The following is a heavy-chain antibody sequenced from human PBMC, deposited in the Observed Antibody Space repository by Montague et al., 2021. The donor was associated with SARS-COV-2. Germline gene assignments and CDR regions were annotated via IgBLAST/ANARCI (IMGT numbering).Heavy chain of an antibody. Sequence: SETLSLTCAVSGGSISSGTWWTWVRQPPGKGLEWIGSISYTGSTYHNPSLKSRVTMSVDTSKNQFSLKLNSVTAADTAVYYCARSGDPGTTVTYLYWGQGTLVTVSS. J-gene: IGHJ4*02. CDR1: GGSISSGTW. D-gene: IGHD4-11*01. V-gene: IGHV4-4*02. CDR3: ARSGDPGTTVTYLY. CDR2: ISYTGST.